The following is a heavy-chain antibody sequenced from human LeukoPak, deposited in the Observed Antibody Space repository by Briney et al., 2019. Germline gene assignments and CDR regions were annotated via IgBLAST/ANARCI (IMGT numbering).Heavy chain of an antibody. V-gene: IGHV4-59*01. J-gene: IGHJ4*02. CDR1: GDSINSYY. Sequence: PSETLSLTCTVSGDSINSYYWSWIRQPPGKGLEWIGYIYYSGSTNYNPSLKSRVTISVDTSKNQSSLKLSSVTAADTAVYYCARSEADTIFGIIWGQGTLVTVSS. CDR2: IYYSGST. D-gene: IGHD3-3*01. CDR3: ARSEADTIFGII.